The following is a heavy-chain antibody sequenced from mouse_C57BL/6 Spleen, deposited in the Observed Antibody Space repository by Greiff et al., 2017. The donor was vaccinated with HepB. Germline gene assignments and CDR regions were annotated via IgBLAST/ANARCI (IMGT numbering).Heavy chain of an antibody. CDR2: IYPGNSDT. J-gene: IGHJ4*01. V-gene: IGHV1-5*01. CDR1: GYTFTSYW. CDR3: TRPYYGSSRYYAMDY. Sequence: VQLQQSGTVLARPGASVKMSCKTSGYTFTSYWMHWVKQRPGQGLEWIGAIYPGNSDTSYNQKFKGKAKLTAVTSASTAYMELSSLTNEDSAVYYCTRPYYGSSRYYAMDYWGQGTSVTVSS. D-gene: IGHD1-1*01.